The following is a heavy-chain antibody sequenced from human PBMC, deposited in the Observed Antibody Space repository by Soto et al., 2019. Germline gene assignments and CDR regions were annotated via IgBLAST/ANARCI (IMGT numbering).Heavy chain of an antibody. V-gene: IGHV1-69*05. Sequence: SVKVSCKASGGTFSSYAISWVRQAPGQGLEWMGGIVPIFGTANYAQKLQGRVTMTIDTSTSTAYMELRSLRSDDTAVYYCARDLHMYHDDSSGSLDYWGQGTLVTVSS. CDR3: ARDLHMYHDDSSGSLDY. J-gene: IGHJ4*02. D-gene: IGHD3-22*01. CDR2: IVPIFGTA. CDR1: GGTFSSYA.